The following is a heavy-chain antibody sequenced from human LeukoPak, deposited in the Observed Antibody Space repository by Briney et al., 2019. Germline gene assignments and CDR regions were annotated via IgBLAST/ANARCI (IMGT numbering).Heavy chain of an antibody. CDR3: ARTRIAVAGTSDYYYGMDV. Sequence: GASVKVSCKASGYTFTSYDINWVRQATGRGLEWMGWMNPNSGNTGYAQKFQGRVTMTRNTSISTAYMELSSLRSEDTAVYYCARTRIAVAGTSDYYYGMDVWGQGTTVTVSS. CDR2: MNPNSGNT. V-gene: IGHV1-8*01. D-gene: IGHD6-19*01. CDR1: GYTFTSYD. J-gene: IGHJ6*02.